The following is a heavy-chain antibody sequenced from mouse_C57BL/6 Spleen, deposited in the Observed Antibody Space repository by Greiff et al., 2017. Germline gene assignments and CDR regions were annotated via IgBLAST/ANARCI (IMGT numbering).Heavy chain of an antibody. V-gene: IGHV14-4*01. J-gene: IGHJ3*01. CDR3: TANWETY. D-gene: IGHD4-1*01. CDR2: IDPENGDT. Sequence: DVKLVESGAELVRPGASVKLSCTASGFNIKDDYMHWVKQRPEKGLEWIGRIDPENGDTEYASKFQGKGTITADTSSNTAYLQLSSLTSEDTAVYYCTANWETYWGQGTLVTVSA. CDR1: GFNIKDDY.